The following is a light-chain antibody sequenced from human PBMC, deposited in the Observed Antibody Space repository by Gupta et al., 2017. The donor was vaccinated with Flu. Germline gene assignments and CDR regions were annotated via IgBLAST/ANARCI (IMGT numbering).Light chain of an antibody. J-gene: IGKJ1*01. CDR3: QQYDTYWT. CDR1: QSISNW. Sequence: VGDRVTITCRASQSISNWLSWYQQKPGKAPKLLIYKASNLETGVPSRFSGSGSGTEFTLTISSLQPDDFATYYCQQYDTYWTFGQGTKVEIK. V-gene: IGKV1-5*03. CDR2: KAS.